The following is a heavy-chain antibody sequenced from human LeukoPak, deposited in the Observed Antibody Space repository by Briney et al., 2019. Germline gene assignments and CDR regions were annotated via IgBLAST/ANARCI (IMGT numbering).Heavy chain of an antibody. D-gene: IGHD4-23*01. CDR3: ARTTVVTPGAFDI. CDR1: GGSISSSSYY. Sequence: SETLSLTCTVSGGSISSSSYYWGWIRQPPGKGLEWIGSIYYSGSTYYNPSLKSRVTISVDMSKNQFSLKLSSVTAADTAVYYCARTTVVTPGAFDIWGQGTMVTVSS. V-gene: IGHV4-39*07. CDR2: IYYSGST. J-gene: IGHJ3*02.